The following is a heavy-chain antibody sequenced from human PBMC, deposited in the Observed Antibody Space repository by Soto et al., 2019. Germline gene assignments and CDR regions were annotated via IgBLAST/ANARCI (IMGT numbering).Heavy chain of an antibody. CDR3: ARAHPRIAAAVDAPFDY. Sequence: QVQLVQSGAEVKKPGSSVKVSCKASGGTFSSYTISWVRQAPGQGLEWMGRIIPILGIANYAQKFQGRVTITADKSTSTAYMELSSLRSEDTAVYYCARAHPRIAAAVDAPFDYWGQGTLVTVSS. D-gene: IGHD6-13*01. CDR2: IIPILGIA. CDR1: GGTFSSYT. J-gene: IGHJ4*02. V-gene: IGHV1-69*02.